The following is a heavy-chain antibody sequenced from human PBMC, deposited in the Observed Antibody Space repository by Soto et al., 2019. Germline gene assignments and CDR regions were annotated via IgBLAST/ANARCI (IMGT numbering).Heavy chain of an antibody. J-gene: IGHJ4*02. CDR2: ISSSSSYI. CDR3: AKKVTSGPGSQYFDY. CDR1: GFTFSSYS. V-gene: IGHV3-21*04. Sequence: GGSLRLSCAASGFTFSSYSMNWVRQAPGKGLEWVSSISSSSSYIYYADSVKGRFTISRDNAKNSLYLQMNSLRAEDTAIYYCAKKVTSGPGSQYFDYWGQGTLVTVSS. D-gene: IGHD3-10*01.